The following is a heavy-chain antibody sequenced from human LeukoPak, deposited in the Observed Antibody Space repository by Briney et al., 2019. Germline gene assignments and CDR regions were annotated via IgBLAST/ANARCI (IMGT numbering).Heavy chain of an antibody. V-gene: IGHV5-51*01. CDR1: GYRFTRFW. Sequence: GESLKISCKGSGYRFTRFWIGWVRQMPGKGLEWMGIIYPGDSDTRYSPSFQGQVTISADKSISTAYLQWNSLKASDTAMYYCARQRDPELDYWGQGTLVTVSS. D-gene: IGHD3-10*01. CDR3: ARQRDPELDY. CDR2: IYPGDSDT. J-gene: IGHJ4*02.